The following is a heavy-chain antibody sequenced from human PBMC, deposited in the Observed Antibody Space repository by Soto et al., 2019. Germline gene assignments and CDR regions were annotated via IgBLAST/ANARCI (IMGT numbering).Heavy chain of an antibody. CDR1: GGSISSYY. Sequence: PXETLSLTCTVSGGSISSYYWCWTRQPAGKGLEWIGRFYPTGKTNYNPSLQSRLTMSADTSRNQFSLNLTSVTAADTAVYYCARCGLDYGMDVWGQGTTVTVSS. V-gene: IGHV4-4*07. J-gene: IGHJ6*02. CDR3: ARCGLDYGMDV. CDR2: FYPTGKT. D-gene: IGHD3-16*01.